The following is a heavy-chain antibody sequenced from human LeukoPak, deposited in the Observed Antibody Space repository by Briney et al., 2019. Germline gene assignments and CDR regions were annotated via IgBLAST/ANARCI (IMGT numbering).Heavy chain of an antibody. J-gene: IGHJ6*02. D-gene: IGHD6-19*01. V-gene: IGHV3-9*01. Sequence: GGSLRLSCAASGFTFDDYAMFWVRQAPGKGLEWVSGISWDSKNIGYAASVKGRFTISRDNAKNSLYLQLSSLRAEDTAFYYCARGNRDSSGFYYYYGMDVWGQGTTVTVFS. CDR2: ISWDSKNI. CDR3: ARGNRDSSGFYYYYGMDV. CDR1: GFTFDDYA.